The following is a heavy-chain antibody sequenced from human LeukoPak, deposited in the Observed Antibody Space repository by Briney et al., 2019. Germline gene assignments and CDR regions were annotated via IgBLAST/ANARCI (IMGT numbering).Heavy chain of an antibody. CDR3: ARPRGCGSARCNNFDY. D-gene: IGHD2-2*01. Sequence: GGSLRLSCTVSGFIFSGFSMSWVRQAPGKGLEWVAKMSEDGNEIYYADSVKGRFTISRDNTKKSLYLQLNSLRPEDSAVYYCARPRGCGSARCNNFDYWGQGTLVTVSS. V-gene: IGHV3-7*01. CDR2: MSEDGNEI. J-gene: IGHJ4*02. CDR1: GFIFSGFS.